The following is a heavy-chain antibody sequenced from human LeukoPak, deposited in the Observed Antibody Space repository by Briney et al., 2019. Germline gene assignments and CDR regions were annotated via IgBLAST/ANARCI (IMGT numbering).Heavy chain of an antibody. D-gene: IGHD6-13*01. V-gene: IGHV4-4*02. CDR3: ARDWGIAAAGHWDY. Sequence: PSGTLSPTCAVSGGSISSSNWWSWVRQPPGKGLEWIGEIYHSGSINHNPSLKSRVTISVDKSKNQFSLKLSSVTAADTAVYYCARDWGIAAAGHWDYWGQGTLVTVSS. J-gene: IGHJ4*02. CDR2: IYHSGSI. CDR1: GGSISSSNW.